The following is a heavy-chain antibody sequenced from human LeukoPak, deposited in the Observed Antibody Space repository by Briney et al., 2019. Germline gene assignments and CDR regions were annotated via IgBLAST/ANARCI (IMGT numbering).Heavy chain of an antibody. CDR1: GFTFSSYG. J-gene: IGHJ3*02. Sequence: GGSLRLSCAASGFTFSSYGMSWVRQAPGKGLEWVSGISGSGGSTYYADSVKGRFTISRDNSKNTLYLQMNSLRAEDTAVYYCARDIGSYSSSSPAFDIWGQGTMVTVSS. V-gene: IGHV3-23*01. CDR2: ISGSGGST. D-gene: IGHD6-6*01. CDR3: ARDIGSYSSSSPAFDI.